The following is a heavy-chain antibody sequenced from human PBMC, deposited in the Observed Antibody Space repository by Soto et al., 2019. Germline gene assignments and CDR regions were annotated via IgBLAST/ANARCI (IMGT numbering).Heavy chain of an antibody. D-gene: IGHD2-8*01. CDR2: IHYSGST. CDR1: GDYIGTTHSY. V-gene: IGHV4-39*01. Sequence: PSETLSLTCTVSGDYIGTTHSYWAWIRQSPGKGLEWIGNIHYSGSTDYMPSLRSRVTLSVDTSKNQFSMRLTSVTAEDTAVYYWAIHGGNGNVWPLDYWGQGILGIVSS. CDR3: AIHGGNGNVWPLDY. J-gene: IGHJ4*02.